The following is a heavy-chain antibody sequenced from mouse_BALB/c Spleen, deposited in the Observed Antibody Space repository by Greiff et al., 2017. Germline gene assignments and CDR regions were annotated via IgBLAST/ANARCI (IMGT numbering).Heavy chain of an antibody. J-gene: IGHJ4*01. CDR3: ARVYGSMDY. V-gene: IGHV7-3*02. CDR1: GFTFTDYY. CDR2: IRNKANGYTT. D-gene: IGHD2-10*02. Sequence: EVMLVESGGGLVQPGGSLRLSCATSGFTFTDYYMSWVRQPPGKALEWLGFIRNKANGYTTEYSASVKGRSTISRDNSQSILYLQMNTLRAEDSATYYCARVYGSMDYWGQGTSVTVSS.